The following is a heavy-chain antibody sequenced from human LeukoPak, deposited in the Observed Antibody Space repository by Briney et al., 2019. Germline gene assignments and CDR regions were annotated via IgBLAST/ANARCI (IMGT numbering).Heavy chain of an antibody. CDR1: GFTFNSYG. Sequence: GGSLRLSCAASGFTFNSYGFHWVRQAPGKGLEWVSAISGSGGSTYYADSVKGRFTISRDNSKNTLYLQMNSLRAEDTAVYYCAKNGEITMIVVVTPYYFDYWGQGTLVTVSS. CDR3: AKNGEITMIVVVTPYYFDY. V-gene: IGHV3-23*01. CDR2: ISGSGGST. J-gene: IGHJ4*02. D-gene: IGHD3-22*01.